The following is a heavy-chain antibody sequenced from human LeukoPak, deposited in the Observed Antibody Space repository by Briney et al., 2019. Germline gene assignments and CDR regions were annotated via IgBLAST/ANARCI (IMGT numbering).Heavy chain of an antibody. CDR3: ARDHDILTGPFDY. CDR2: ISSSSSTI. J-gene: IGHJ4*02. CDR1: GFTFSSYS. Sequence: GGSLRLSCAASGFTFSSYSMNWVRQAPGKGPEWVSYISSSSSTIYYADSVKGRFTISRDNAKNSLYLQMNSLRAEDTAVYYCARDHDILTGPFDYWGQGTLVTVSS. D-gene: IGHD3-9*01. V-gene: IGHV3-48*01.